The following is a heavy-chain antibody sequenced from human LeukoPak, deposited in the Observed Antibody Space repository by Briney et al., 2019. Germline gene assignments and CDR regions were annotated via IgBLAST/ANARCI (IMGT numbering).Heavy chain of an antibody. CDR2: ISSTGDTT. CDR3: ARVPRSARIPDFP. Sequence: GGSLRLSCAASEFTFSSYEMNWVRQAPGEGLEWVSYISSTGDTTYYADSVKGRFAISRDNAKNSLYLQMNSLRAEDTAVYYCARVPRSARIPDFPWGQGTLVTVSS. D-gene: IGHD2-21*01. CDR1: EFTFSSYE. V-gene: IGHV3-48*03. J-gene: IGHJ5*02.